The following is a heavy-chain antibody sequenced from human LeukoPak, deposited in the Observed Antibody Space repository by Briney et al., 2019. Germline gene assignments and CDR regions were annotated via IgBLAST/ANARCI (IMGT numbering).Heavy chain of an antibody. J-gene: IGHJ4*02. V-gene: IGHV4-34*01. D-gene: IGHD6-13*01. CDR2: INHSGTT. CDR3: ARRDRYSSNWPFDY. CDR1: GGSFSGYY. Sequence: SETLSLTCAVYGGSFSGYYWSWIRQPPGKGLEWIGEINHSGTTNQNPSLKSRVTISVDTSKNQFSLKLTSGTAADTAVYYCARRDRYSSNWPFDYWGQGTLVTVSS.